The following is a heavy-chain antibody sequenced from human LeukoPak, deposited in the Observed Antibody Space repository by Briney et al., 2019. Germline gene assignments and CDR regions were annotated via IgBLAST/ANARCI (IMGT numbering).Heavy chain of an antibody. V-gene: IGHV3-48*03. D-gene: IGHD2/OR15-2a*01. CDR1: GFTFSNYE. J-gene: IGHJ5*02. CDR2: ISSSGSTI. Sequence: GESLRLSCAASGFTFSNYEMNWVRQAPGKGLEWVSYISSSGSTIYYADSVKGRFTISRDNAKNSLYLQMKSLRAEDTAVYYCARGKTSQNIVTRKTYNWFDPWGQGTLVTVSS. CDR3: ARGKTSQNIVTRKTYNWFDP.